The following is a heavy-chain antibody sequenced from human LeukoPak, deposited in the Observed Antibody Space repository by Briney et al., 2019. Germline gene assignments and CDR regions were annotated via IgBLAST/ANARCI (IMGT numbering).Heavy chain of an antibody. Sequence: GGSLRLSCAASGFTFSTSGMTWVRQAPGKGLDWVSIISGSGGTPYYTDSVKGRFTISRDNSKNTLYLQMNSLRAEDTAVYYCASSVGGYYYALDYWGQGTLVTISS. J-gene: IGHJ4*02. V-gene: IGHV3-23*01. D-gene: IGHD3-22*01. CDR2: ISGSGGTP. CDR1: GFTFSTSG. CDR3: ASSVGGYYYALDY.